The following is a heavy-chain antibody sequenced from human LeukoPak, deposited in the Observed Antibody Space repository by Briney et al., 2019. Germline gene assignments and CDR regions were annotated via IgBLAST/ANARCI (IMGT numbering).Heavy chain of an antibody. Sequence: APVKVSCKASGYTFSSYYMHWVRQAPGKGLEWMGGFDPEDGETIYAQKFQGRVTMTEDTSTDTAYMELSSLRSEDTAVYYRARDYILSGYYYGSGRFDPWGQGTLVTVSS. CDR1: GYTFSSYY. CDR3: ARDYILSGYYYGSGRFDP. V-gene: IGHV1-24*01. CDR2: FDPEDGET. J-gene: IGHJ5*02. D-gene: IGHD3-10*01.